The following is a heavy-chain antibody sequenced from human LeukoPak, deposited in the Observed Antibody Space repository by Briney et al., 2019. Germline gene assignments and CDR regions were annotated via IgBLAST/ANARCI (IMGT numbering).Heavy chain of an antibody. Sequence: PSETLSLTCTVSGGSVSPSNYYWGWIRQPPGKGLEWIGSIFYTGSTYYNPSLRSRVTMSVDSSKNRVSVNLSSVTAADTAVYYCARLGHFSGGSGYPGPFDYWGQGTLATVSS. CDR3: ARLGHFSGGSGYPGPFDY. CDR1: GGSVSPSNYY. J-gene: IGHJ4*02. V-gene: IGHV4-39*01. CDR2: IFYTGST. D-gene: IGHD2-15*01.